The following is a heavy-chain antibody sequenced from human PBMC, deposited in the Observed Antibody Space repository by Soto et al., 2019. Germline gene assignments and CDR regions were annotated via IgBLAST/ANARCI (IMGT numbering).Heavy chain of an antibody. D-gene: IGHD6-13*01. CDR2: ISWDGGST. CDR3: AKGIAAAGTYYYYGMDV. Sequence: EVHLVESGGVVVQPGGSLRLSCAASGFTFDDYTMHWVRQAPGKGLEWVSLISWDGGSTYYADSVKGRFTISRDNSKNSLYLQMDSLRTEDTALYYCAKGIAAAGTYYYYGMDVWGQGTTVTVSS. CDR1: GFTFDDYT. J-gene: IGHJ6*02. V-gene: IGHV3-43*01.